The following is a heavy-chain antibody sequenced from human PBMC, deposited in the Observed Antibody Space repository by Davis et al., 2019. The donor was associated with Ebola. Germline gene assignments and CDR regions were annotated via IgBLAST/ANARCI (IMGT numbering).Heavy chain of an antibody. CDR3: ARDGPSAWNTAQYFQH. V-gene: IGHV3-23*01. D-gene: IGHD1/OR15-1a*01. CDR1: GFIFRSYV. J-gene: IGHJ1*01. Sequence: GESLKISCAASGFIFRSYVMSWVRQAPGKGLEWVSTLGTSADTYYADSVKGRFTISRDNSKNSVYLQMNSLRVEDTAVYYCARDGPSAWNTAQYFQHWGRGTLVTVSS. CDR2: LGTSADT.